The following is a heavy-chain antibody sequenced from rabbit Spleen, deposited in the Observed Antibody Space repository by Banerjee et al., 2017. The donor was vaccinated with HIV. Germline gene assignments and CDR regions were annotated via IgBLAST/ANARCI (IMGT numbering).Heavy chain of an antibody. D-gene: IGHD1-1*01. CDR2: IYGGSGGNT. V-gene: IGHV1S45*01. J-gene: IGHJ3*01. Sequence: QEQLEESGGDLVKPEGSLTLTCTASGFSFSSSYYMCWVRQAPGKGLEWIACIYGGSGGNTYYASWAKGRFTISKTSSTTVTLQMTSLTGADTATYFCARDIGSGVVTDRLDLWGQGTLVTVS. CDR3: ARDIGSGVVTDRLDL. CDR1: GFSFSSSYY.